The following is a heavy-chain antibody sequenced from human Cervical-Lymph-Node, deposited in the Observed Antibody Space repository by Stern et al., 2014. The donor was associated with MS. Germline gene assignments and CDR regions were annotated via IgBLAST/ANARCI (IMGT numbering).Heavy chain of an antibody. CDR1: EYTFTYFF. J-gene: IGHJ3*02. Sequence: VQLVESGAEVKKPGASVKVSCKASEYTFTYFFMHLVRQAPGHGLAWMGVSNPSGGFTTYAQKFQGRVTMTRDTSTSTVYMELTSLTSEDTAVYYCASARNTAFDIWGQGTLVTVSS. CDR3: ASARNTAFDI. CDR2: SNPSGGFT. V-gene: IGHV1-46*03.